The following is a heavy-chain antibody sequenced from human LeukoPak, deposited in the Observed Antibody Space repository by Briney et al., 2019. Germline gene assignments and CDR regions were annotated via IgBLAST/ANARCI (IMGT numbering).Heavy chain of an antibody. CDR3: ARTYYYDSSGYWELYYFDY. Sequence: SGGSLRLSCAASGFTFSSYAMSWVRQAPGKGLEWVSYISSSSSTIYYADSVKGRFTISRDNAKNSLYLQMNSLRAEDTAVYYCARTYYYDSSGYWELYYFDYWGQGTLVTVSS. CDR1: GFTFSSYA. D-gene: IGHD3-22*01. V-gene: IGHV3-48*01. CDR2: ISSSSSTI. J-gene: IGHJ4*02.